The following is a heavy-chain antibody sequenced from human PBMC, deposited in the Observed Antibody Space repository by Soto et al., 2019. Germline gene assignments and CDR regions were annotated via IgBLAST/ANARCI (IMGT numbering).Heavy chain of an antibody. D-gene: IGHD3-22*01. V-gene: IGHV3-72*01. CDR1: GFTLRDHY. J-gene: IGHJ4*02. CDR3: VRATYFSDSSGYTRCIDY. CDR2: SRDKAQGYSI. Sequence: EVQLVESGGGLVQPGGSLRLSCAGSGFTLRDHYIDWVRQAQGKGLEWVCRSRDKAQGYSIAYAASVKCIFTTSRDESKNLVYMKMNSLKAEDTDFYYCVRATYFSDSSGYTRCIDYWGQGTLVTVSS.